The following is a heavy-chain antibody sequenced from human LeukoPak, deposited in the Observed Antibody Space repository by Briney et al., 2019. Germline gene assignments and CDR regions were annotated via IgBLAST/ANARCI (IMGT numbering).Heavy chain of an antibody. D-gene: IGHD3-16*01. CDR2: IYYSGNT. CDR1: GGSISSSSYY. J-gene: IGHJ4*02. V-gene: IGHV4-39*01. Sequence: SETLSLTCTVPGGSISSSSYYWGWIRQPPGKGLEWIGSIYYSGNTYYNPSLKSRVTISVDTSKSQFSLKLSSVTAADTAVYYCAKHLGIPYFDYWGQGTLVTVSS. CDR3: AKHLGIPYFDY.